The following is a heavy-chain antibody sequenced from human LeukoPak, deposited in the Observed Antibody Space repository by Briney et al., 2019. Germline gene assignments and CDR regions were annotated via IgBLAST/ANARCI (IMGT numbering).Heavy chain of an antibody. CDR1: GFTFDDYA. CDR3: ARETDSTLFDY. V-gene: IGHV3-43D*03. D-gene: IGHD2/OR15-2a*01. CDR2: ISLDGDST. J-gene: IGHJ4*02. Sequence: GGSLRLSCAASGFTFDDYAMHWVRQAPGKGVECVSLISLDGDSTYYSDSVKGRFTISRDNAKNSLYLQMNSLRAEDTAIYYCARETDSTLFDYWGQGTLVTVSS.